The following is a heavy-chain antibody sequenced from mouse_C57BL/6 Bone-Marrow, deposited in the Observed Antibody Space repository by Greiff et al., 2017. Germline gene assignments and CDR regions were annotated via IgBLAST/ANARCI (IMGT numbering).Heavy chain of an antibody. CDR2: IYPGSGST. D-gene: IGHD6-2*01. J-gene: IGHJ2*01. V-gene: IGHV1-55*01. Sequence: QVQLQQPGAELVKPGASVKMSCKASGYTFTSYWITWVKQRPGQGLEWIGDIYPGSGSTNYNEKLKSKAILTVDTSSSTAYMQLRSLTSEDSAVYYCTRACLFYFDYWGQGTTLTVSS. CDR3: TRACLFYFDY. CDR1: GYTFTSYW.